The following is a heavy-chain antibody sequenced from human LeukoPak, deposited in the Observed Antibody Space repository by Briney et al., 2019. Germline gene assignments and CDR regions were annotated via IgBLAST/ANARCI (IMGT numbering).Heavy chain of an antibody. J-gene: IGHJ6*02. Sequence: SQTLSLTCTVSGGSISSGGYYWSWIRQHPGKGLEWIGYIYYSGSTYYNPSLKRRVTISVDTSKNQFSLKLSSVTAADTAVYYCARGYSSGWFHMDVWGQGTTVTVSS. CDR3: ARGYSSGWFHMDV. CDR1: GGSISSGGYY. CDR2: IYYSGST. V-gene: IGHV4-31*03. D-gene: IGHD6-19*01.